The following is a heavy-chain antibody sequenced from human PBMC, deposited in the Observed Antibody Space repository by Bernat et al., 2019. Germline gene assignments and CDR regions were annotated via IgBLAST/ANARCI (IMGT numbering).Heavy chain of an antibody. CDR3: ARGDIVVVPAARVYYYYMDV. CDR2: INHSGST. CDR1: GGSFSDYY. D-gene: IGHD2-2*01. V-gene: IGHV4-34*01. Sequence: VQLQQWGAGLLKPSETLSLTCAVYGGSFSDYYWSWIRQPPGKGLEWIGEINHSGSTHYNPSLKSRVTISVDTSKNQFSLKLSSVTAADTAVYFCARGDIVVVPAARVYYYYMDVWGKGTTVTVSS. J-gene: IGHJ6*03.